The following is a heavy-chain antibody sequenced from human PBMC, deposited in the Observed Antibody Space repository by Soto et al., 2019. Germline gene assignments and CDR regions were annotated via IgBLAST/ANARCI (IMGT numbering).Heavy chain of an antibody. CDR2: INPNSGAT. CDR3: ARAVWGSSQEFDN. CDR1: GFNFAGCF. V-gene: IGHV1-2*02. Sequence: ASVKVSCKASGFNFAGCFLHWVRQAPGQGLEWMGWINPNSGATKDAQKFQGRVTMTWDTSISSAYIELVSLRFDDAAVYYCARAVWGSSQEFDNWGQGTRVTSPQ. J-gene: IGHJ4*02. D-gene: IGHD3-16*01.